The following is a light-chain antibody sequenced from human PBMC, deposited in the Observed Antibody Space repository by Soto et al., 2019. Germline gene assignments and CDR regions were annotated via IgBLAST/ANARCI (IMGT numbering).Light chain of an antibody. CDR3: QQYDNRLT. J-gene: IGKJ4*01. V-gene: IGKV1-33*01. Sequence: DIQMTQSPSALSASVGDRFAITFQASQCISNSLNWYQQKPGKAPKLLIYDASNLETGVPSRFSGSGSGTDFTLTISSLQPEDIGTYYCQQYDNRLTFGGGTKVDI. CDR2: DAS. CDR1: QCISNS.